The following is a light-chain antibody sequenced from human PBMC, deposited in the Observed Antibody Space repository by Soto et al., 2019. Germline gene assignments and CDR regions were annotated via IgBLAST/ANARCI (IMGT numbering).Light chain of an antibody. CDR1: SSDVGGYNY. CDR2: EVS. V-gene: IGLV2-8*01. Sequence: QSVLTQPTSASGSPGQSVTISCTGTSSDVGGYNYVSWYQQHPGKAPKLMIYEVSKRPSGVPDRFSGSKSGNTASLTVSGLQAEDEADYYCRSYAGSNNYVVFGGGTKLTVL. J-gene: IGLJ2*01. CDR3: RSYAGSNNYVV.